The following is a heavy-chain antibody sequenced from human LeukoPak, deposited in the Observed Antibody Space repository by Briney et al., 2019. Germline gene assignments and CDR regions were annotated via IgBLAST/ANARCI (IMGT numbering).Heavy chain of an antibody. Sequence: PGGSLRLSCGASGFTFISSAMLWVRQGPGKGLERVAYIAHHGNNKYYADSVKGRFTISRDNSKGSLYLQMNSLRADDTAVYYCAKDGSWSCTDWGQGTLVRVSS. D-gene: IGHD2-8*02. CDR2: IAHHGNNK. CDR3: AKDGSWSCTD. V-gene: IGHV3-30*02. CDR1: GFTFISSA. J-gene: IGHJ4*02.